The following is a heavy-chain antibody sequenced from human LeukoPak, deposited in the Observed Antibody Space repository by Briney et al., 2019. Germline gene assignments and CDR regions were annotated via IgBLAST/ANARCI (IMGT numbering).Heavy chain of an antibody. CDR1: GYTFTSYD. CDR2: MNPNSGNT. V-gene: IGHV1-8*03. CDR3: ARGNGGFDYFDY. Sequence: ASVKVSCKASGYTFTSYDINWVRQATGQGLEWMGWMNPNSGNTGYAQKFQGRVTITRSTSISTAYMELSSLRSEDTAVYYCARGNGGFDYFDYWGQGTLVTVSS. J-gene: IGHJ4*02. D-gene: IGHD6-25*01.